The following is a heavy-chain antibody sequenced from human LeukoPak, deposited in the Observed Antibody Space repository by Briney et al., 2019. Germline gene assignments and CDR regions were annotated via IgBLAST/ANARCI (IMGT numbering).Heavy chain of an antibody. CDR3: AKQVAAAGAEVDY. J-gene: IGHJ4*02. V-gene: IGHV1-18*01. Sequence: ASVKVSCKASGGTFSSYAISWVRQAPGQGLEWMGWISAYNGNTNHAQKLQGRVTMTTDTSTSTAYMELRSLRSDDTAVYYCAKQVAAAGAEVDYWGQGTLVTVSS. CDR1: GGTFSSYA. D-gene: IGHD6-13*01. CDR2: ISAYNGNT.